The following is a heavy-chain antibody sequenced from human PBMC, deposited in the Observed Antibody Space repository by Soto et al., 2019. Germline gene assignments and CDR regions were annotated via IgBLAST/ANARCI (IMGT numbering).Heavy chain of an antibody. CDR3: ARGPYNWNSGYYYYMDV. Sequence: PSETLSLTCAVYGGSFSGYYWSWIRQPQGKGLEWIGEINHSGSTNYNPSLKSRVTISVDTSKNQFSLKLSSVTAADTAVYYCARGPYNWNSGYYYYMDVWGKGTTVTVSS. D-gene: IGHD1-7*01. J-gene: IGHJ6*03. CDR1: GGSFSGYY. V-gene: IGHV4-34*01. CDR2: INHSGST.